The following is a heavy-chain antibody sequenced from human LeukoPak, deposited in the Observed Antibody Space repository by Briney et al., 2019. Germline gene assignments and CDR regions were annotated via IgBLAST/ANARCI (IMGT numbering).Heavy chain of an antibody. CDR1: GFTFNNYG. CDR2: IRYDGSNK. D-gene: IGHD3-16*01. CDR3: AKDVYYDYIWESQTGYMDV. J-gene: IGHJ6*03. V-gene: IGHV3-30*02. Sequence: GGSLRLSCAASGFTFNNYGIHWVRQAPGKGLEWVAFIRYDGSNKYYADSVKGRFTISRDNSKNTLYLQMNSLRAEDTAVYYCAKDVYYDYIWESQTGYMDVWGKGTTVTVSS.